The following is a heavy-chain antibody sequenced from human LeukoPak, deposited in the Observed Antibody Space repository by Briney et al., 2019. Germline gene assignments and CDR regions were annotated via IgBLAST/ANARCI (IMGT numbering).Heavy chain of an antibody. V-gene: IGHV1-69*04. D-gene: IGHD2-21*01. Sequence: GASVKVSCKASGGTFSSYAISWVRQAPGQGLEWMGRTIPILGIANYAQKFQGRVTITADKSTSTAYMELSSLRSEDTAVYYCARVSDGHIDYWGQGTLVTVSS. J-gene: IGHJ4*02. CDR2: TIPILGIA. CDR3: ARVSDGHIDY. CDR1: GGTFSSYA.